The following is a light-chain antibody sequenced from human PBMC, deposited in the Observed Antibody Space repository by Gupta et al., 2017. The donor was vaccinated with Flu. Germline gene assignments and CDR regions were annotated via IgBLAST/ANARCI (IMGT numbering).Light chain of an antibody. CDR2: DAS. CDR1: QGISRW. V-gene: IGKV1-12*01. J-gene: IGKJ4*01. Sequence: DIQMTQSPSSVSASVGDRVTITCRASQGISRWLAWYQQKPGKAPNLLIYDASTWQSGVPSRFSGSGSGTDFTLTINNLQPEDIATYYCQQANSFPFITFGRGTKVEI. CDR3: QQANSFPFIT.